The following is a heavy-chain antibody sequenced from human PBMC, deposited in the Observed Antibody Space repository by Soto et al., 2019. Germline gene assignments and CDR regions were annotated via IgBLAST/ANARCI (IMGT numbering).Heavy chain of an antibody. CDR1: GFTFSSYW. V-gene: IGHV3-74*01. J-gene: IGHJ4*02. CDR3: ARDFVDGYNIFDY. D-gene: IGHD5-12*01. CDR2: INSDGSST. Sequence: LRLSCAASGFTFSSYWMHWVRQAPGKGLVWVSRINSDGSSTSYADSVKGRFTISRDNAKNTLYLQMNSLRAEDTAVYYCARDFVDGYNIFDYWGQGTLVTVSS.